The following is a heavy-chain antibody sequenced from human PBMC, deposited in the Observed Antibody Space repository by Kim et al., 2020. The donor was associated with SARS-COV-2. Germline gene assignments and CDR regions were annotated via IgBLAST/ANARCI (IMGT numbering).Heavy chain of an antibody. Sequence: GGSLRLSCAASGFTFSSYAIHWVRQAPGTGLEWVAIISSDGSYANYADSVKGRFTISRDNSKNTLFLQMSSLRTEDTAVYYCARSPGLQGGPWGQGTLVT. J-gene: IGHJ5*02. D-gene: IGHD1-1*01. V-gene: IGHV3-30*04. CDR1: GFTFSSYA. CDR3: ARSPGLQGGP. CDR2: ISSDGSYA.